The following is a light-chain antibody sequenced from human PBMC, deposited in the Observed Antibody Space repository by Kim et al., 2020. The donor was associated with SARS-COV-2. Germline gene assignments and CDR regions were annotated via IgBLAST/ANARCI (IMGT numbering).Light chain of an antibody. CDR3: QQFNIYSRT. J-gene: IGKJ1*01. CDR2: DAS. CDR1: QSISSL. Sequence: DIQMTQSPSTLSACVGDRVTITCRASQSISSLLAWYQQKPGKAPELLIYDASTLQSGVPSRFSGSGSGTEFTLTISSLQPEDFATYYCQQFNIYSRTFGQGTKVDIK. V-gene: IGKV1-5*01.